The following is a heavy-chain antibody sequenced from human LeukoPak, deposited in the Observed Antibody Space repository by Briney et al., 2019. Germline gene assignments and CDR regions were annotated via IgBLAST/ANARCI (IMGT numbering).Heavy chain of an antibody. Sequence: KPSETLSLTCTVSGGSISSYYWSWIRQPAGKGLEWIGRIYTSGSTNCNPSLKSRVTMSVDTSKNQFSLKLSSVTAADTAVYYCARKRYSSSWFSAFDIWGQGTMVTVSS. J-gene: IGHJ3*02. CDR3: ARKRYSSSWFSAFDI. CDR2: IYTSGST. CDR1: GGSISSYY. V-gene: IGHV4-4*07. D-gene: IGHD6-13*01.